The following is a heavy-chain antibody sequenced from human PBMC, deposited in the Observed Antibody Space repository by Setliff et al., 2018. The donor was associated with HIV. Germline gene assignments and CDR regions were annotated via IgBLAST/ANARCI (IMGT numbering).Heavy chain of an antibody. J-gene: IGHJ4*02. D-gene: IGHD6-19*01. CDR2: ISRGGNTR. V-gene: IGHV3-48*01. CDR3: VRPVREPVD. Sequence: PGGSLRLSCAASGFTFWSHSMLWVRQAPGKGLQWVAYISRGGNTRYYADSVKGRFTISRDNAKNSVYLQMNSLRAEDTAMYYCVRPVREPVDWGRGTLVTVSS. CDR1: GFTFWSHS.